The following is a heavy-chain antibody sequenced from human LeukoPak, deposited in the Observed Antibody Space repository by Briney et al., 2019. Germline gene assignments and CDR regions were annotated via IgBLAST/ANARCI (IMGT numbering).Heavy chain of an antibody. J-gene: IGHJ6*03. CDR3: ARRVVTLASYCVCMDV. CDR2: VHNSGST. CDR1: GGSISTDY. Sequence: PSETLSLTCAVSGGSISTDYWSWVRQPPGKGPGWIGYVHNSGSTNYNPSLKCRVTISVDTSKNQFSLKRNSMTAADTTGYYFARRVVTLASYCVCMDVWGKGTTVSVSS. V-gene: IGHV4-59*01. D-gene: IGHD3-22*01.